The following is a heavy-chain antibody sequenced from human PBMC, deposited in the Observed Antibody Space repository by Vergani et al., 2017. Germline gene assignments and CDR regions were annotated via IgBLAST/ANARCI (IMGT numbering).Heavy chain of an antibody. CDR2: ISGDGGST. CDR3: ARDERYYDSSGYSYYYGMDV. CDR1: GFTFDDYA. Sequence: EVQLVESGGGVVQPGGSLRLSCAASGFTFDDYAMHWVRQAPGKGLEWVSLISGDGGSTYYADSVKGRFTISRDNSKNTLYLQMNSLRAEDTAVYYCARDERYYDSSGYSYYYGMDVWGQGP. D-gene: IGHD3-22*01. J-gene: IGHJ6*02. V-gene: IGHV3-43*02.